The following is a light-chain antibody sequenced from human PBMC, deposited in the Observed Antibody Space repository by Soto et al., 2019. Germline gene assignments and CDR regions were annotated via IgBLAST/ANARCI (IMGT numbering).Light chain of an antibody. CDR3: NSFTTSSTYV. Sequence: QSVLTQPASVSGSPGQSSTISCTGTSSDIGSYNRVSLYQQPPGTAPKLIIYEFNNRPSGVPDRFSGSKSGNTASLTISGLQAEDEADYYCNSFTTSSTYVFGTGTKVTVL. CDR1: SSDIGSYNR. CDR2: EFN. V-gene: IGLV2-18*02. J-gene: IGLJ1*01.